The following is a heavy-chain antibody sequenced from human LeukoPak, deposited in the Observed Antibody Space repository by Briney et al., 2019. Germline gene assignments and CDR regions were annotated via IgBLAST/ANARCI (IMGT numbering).Heavy chain of an antibody. Sequence: PSETLSLTCTVSGGSISSGGYYWSWIRQHPGKGLEWIGYIYYSGSTYYNPSLKSRVTISVDTSKNQFSLKLSSVTAADTAVYYCARGSRWETTYYFDYWGQGTLVTVSS. V-gene: IGHV4-31*03. CDR1: GGSISSGGYY. CDR3: ARGSRWETTYYFDY. CDR2: IYYSGST. J-gene: IGHJ4*02. D-gene: IGHD1-26*01.